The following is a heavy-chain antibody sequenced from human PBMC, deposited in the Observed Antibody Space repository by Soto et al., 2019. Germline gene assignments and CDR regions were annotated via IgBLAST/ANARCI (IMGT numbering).Heavy chain of an antibody. CDR1: GFTFSSYA. Sequence: GWSLRLSCAASGFTFSSYAMSWVRQAPGKGLEWVSAISGSGGSTYYADSVKGRFTISRDNSKNTLYLQMNSLRAEDTAVYYCARCPPDFWSKVYYYYYMDVWGKGTTVTVSS. J-gene: IGHJ6*03. V-gene: IGHV3-23*01. D-gene: IGHD3-3*01. CDR3: ARCPPDFWSKVYYYYYMDV. CDR2: ISGSGGST.